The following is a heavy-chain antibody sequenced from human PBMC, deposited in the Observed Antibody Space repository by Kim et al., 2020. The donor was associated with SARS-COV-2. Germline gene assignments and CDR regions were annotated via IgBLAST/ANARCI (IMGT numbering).Heavy chain of an antibody. Sequence: GNTENSQKLQDRVPISRDTSASTVYLEMSSLRSEDTAVYYCARGSTMMYEFWGQGTLVTVSS. D-gene: IGHD3-22*01. CDR3: ARGSTMMYEF. V-gene: IGHV1-3*01. J-gene: IGHJ4*02. CDR2: GNT.